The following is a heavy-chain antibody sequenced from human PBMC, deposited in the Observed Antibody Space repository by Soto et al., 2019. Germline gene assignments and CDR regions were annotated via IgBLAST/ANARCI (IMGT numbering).Heavy chain of an antibody. V-gene: IGHV3-23*01. CDR2: IGGSGKFT. Sequence: EVRLLESGGGLAQPWGSLRLSCADTGFKFTSYAMSGVRQAPGKGLEWVSGIGGSGKFTHYADSVKGRFTLTRDNPNNTLFLKMARLRADYTAVYYCAKHLSGYGAAYFEDWGHGTLVTVSS. D-gene: IGHD1-1*01. CDR3: AKHLSGYGAAYFED. CDR1: GFKFTSYA. J-gene: IGHJ1*01.